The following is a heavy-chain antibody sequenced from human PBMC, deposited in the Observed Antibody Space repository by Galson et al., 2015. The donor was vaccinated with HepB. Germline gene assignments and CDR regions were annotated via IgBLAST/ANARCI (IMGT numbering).Heavy chain of an antibody. J-gene: IGHJ4*02. D-gene: IGHD1-1*01. CDR2: TYYRSKWYN. V-gene: IGHV6-1*01. CDR3: TRGDLEMTY. Sequence: CAISGDSVSSNSAAWNWIRQSPSRGLEWLGRTYYRSKWYNNYAVSVKSRITINPDTTKDQFSLQLNSVTPEDTAVYYCTRGDLEMTYWGQGTLVTVSS. CDR1: GDSVSSNSAA.